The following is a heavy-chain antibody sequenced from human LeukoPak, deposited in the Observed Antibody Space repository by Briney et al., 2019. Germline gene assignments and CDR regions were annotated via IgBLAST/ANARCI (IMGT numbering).Heavy chain of an antibody. CDR2: IYTSGST. D-gene: IGHD2-2*01. J-gene: IGHJ6*03. Sequence: SETLSLTCTVSGGSISSGSYYWSWIRQPAGKGLEWIGRIYTSGSTNYNPSLKSRVTISVDTSKNQFSLKLSSVTAADKAVYYCAIGPPSRYCSSTSCYLMGYYYYYYMDVWGKGTTVTVSS. V-gene: IGHV4-61*02. CDR1: GGSISSGSYY. CDR3: AIGPPSRYCSSTSCYLMGYYYYYYMDV.